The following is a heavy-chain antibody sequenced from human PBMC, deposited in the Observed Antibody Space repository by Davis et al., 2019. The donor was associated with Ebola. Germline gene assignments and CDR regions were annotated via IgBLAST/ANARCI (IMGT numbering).Heavy chain of an antibody. CDR3: ARDCGRLGYCSGGPGLNV. J-gene: IGHJ6*02. Sequence: PSETLSLTCTASGGSISSYYWSWIRQPPGKGLEWIGYIYYSGSTNYNPSLKSRVTISVDTSKNQFSLKLSSVTAADTAVYYCARDCGRLGYCSGGPGLNVWGQGTTVTVSS. CDR1: GGSISSYY. V-gene: IGHV4-59*01. D-gene: IGHD2-15*01. CDR2: IYYSGST.